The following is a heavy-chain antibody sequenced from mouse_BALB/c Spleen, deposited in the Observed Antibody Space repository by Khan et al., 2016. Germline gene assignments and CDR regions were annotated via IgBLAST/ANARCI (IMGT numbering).Heavy chain of an antibody. CDR1: GYSITSDYA. CDR3: GRHQLAEWFFDV. J-gene: IGHJ1*01. CDR2: IIYSGST. Sequence: EVKLLESGPGLVKPSQSLSLTCIVTGYSITSDYAWNWIRQFPGNKLEWMGYIIYSGSTSYNPSLKSRTSITRDTSKNQFFLQLNSVTPADTATCFCGRHQLAEWFFDVWGAGTTVTVSS. D-gene: IGHD4-1*02. V-gene: IGHV3-2*02.